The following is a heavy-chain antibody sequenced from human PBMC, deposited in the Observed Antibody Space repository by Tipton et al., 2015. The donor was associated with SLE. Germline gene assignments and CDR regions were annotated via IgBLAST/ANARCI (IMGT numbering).Heavy chain of an antibody. CDR2: IYYSGST. CDR3: ARDLGRLYFAY. V-gene: IGHV4-61*01. J-gene: IGHJ4*02. Sequence: TLSLTCTVSGGSISSSSYYWSWIRQPPGKGLEWIGYIYYSGSTNYNPSLKSRVTISVDTSKNQFSLKLSSVTAADTAVYYCARDLGRLYFAYWGQGTLVTVSS. D-gene: IGHD3-16*01. CDR1: GGSISSSSYY.